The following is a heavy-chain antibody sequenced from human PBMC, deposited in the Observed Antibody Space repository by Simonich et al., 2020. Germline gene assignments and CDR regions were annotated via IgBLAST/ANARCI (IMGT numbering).Heavy chain of an antibody. Sequence: GGGVVQPGRSLRLSCAASGFTFSSYAMHWVRQAPGQGLEWVAVISYDGSNKYYADSVTGQFTISRDNSKNTLYLQMNSLRAEDTAVYDCARDLGSSYYFDYWGQGTLVTVSS. CDR3: ARDLGSSYYFDY. V-gene: IGHV3-30*04. CDR1: GFTFSSYA. J-gene: IGHJ4*02. D-gene: IGHD6-6*01. CDR2: ISYDGSNK.